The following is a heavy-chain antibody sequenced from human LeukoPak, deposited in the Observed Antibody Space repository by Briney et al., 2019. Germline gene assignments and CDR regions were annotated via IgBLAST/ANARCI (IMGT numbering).Heavy chain of an antibody. CDR3: AKWHEKLLAFDS. CDR2: IHHTGKN. V-gene: IGHV4-59*01. J-gene: IGHJ4*02. Sequence: SSETLSLTCAVSGASITSYYWNWIRQSPGKGLEWIGYIHHTGKNWYNPPLQSRVTLSVDTSKSELSLRLNSVTAADTAVYYCAKWHEKLLAFDSWGQGTLVTVSS. D-gene: IGHD1-7*01. CDR1: GASITSYY.